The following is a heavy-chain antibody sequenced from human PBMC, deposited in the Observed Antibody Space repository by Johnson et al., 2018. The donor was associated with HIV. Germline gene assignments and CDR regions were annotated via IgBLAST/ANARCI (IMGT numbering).Heavy chain of an antibody. V-gene: IGHV3-33*01. Sequence: QVQLVESGGGLVQPGRSLRLSCVASGFTFSTYGMHWVRQAPGKGLEWVAVIWYDGSNKYYADSVKGRFTISRDNSKNTLFLQMNSLRPEDTAVYYCARGYCTHGVCYTKVDAFDIWGQGTMVTVSS. CDR1: GFTFSTYG. J-gene: IGHJ3*02. CDR2: IWYDGSNK. D-gene: IGHD2-8*01. CDR3: ARGYCTHGVCYTKVDAFDI.